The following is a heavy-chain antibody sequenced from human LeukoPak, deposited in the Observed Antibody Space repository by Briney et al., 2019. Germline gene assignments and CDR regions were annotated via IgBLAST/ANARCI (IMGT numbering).Heavy chain of an antibody. CDR3: ARVGGNNEGLIDY. V-gene: IGHV1-18*01. CDR1: GYTFTNFP. Sequence: ASVKVSCKASGYTFTNFPIGWVRQAPGQGLEWMGWISAYNGYTKYAPSLQGRVTMTTDTSTSTAYMQLRSLRSDDTAMYYCARVGGNNEGLIDYWGQGTLVTVSS. J-gene: IGHJ4*02. D-gene: IGHD1/OR15-1a*01. CDR2: ISAYNGYT.